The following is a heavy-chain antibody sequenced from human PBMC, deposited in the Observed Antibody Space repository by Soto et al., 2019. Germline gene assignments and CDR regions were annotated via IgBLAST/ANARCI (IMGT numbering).Heavy chain of an antibody. CDR3: AGVAYCGGDCYHDAFDI. J-gene: IGHJ3*02. D-gene: IGHD2-21*02. V-gene: IGHV3-11*01. CDR2: ISSSGSTI. CDR1: GFTFSDYY. Sequence: GGSLRLSCAASGFTFSDYYMSWIRQAPGKGLEWVSYISSSGSTIYYADSVKGRFTISRDNAKNSLYVQMNSLRAEDTAVYYCAGVAYCGGDCYHDAFDIWGQGTMVTVSS.